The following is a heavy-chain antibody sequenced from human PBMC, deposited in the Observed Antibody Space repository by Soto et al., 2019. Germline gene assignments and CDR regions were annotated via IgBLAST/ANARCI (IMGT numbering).Heavy chain of an antibody. Sequence: PSETLSLTCTVSGGSISSYYWSWIRQPPGKGLEWIGYIYYSGSTNYNPSLKSRVTISVDTSKNQFSLKLSSVTAADTAVYYCARVWSQKNDDFWSGSTPSNWFDPWGEGQWSPAPQ. CDR2: IYYSGST. V-gene: IGHV4-59*01. J-gene: IGHJ5*02. CDR3: ARVWSQKNDDFWSGSTPSNWFDP. D-gene: IGHD3-3*01. CDR1: GGSISSYY.